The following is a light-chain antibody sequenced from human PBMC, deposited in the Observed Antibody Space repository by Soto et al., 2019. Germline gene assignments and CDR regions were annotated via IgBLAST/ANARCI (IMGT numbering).Light chain of an antibody. Sequence: QSALTQPASVSGSPGQSITISCTGISSDVGDYNYVSWYQQHPGKPPKLMLYDVSFRPSGVSIRFSGSKSGNRASLTISGLQAEDEAEYYCSSYTNSSTLFGGGTKLTVL. CDR2: DVS. V-gene: IGLV2-14*03. J-gene: IGLJ3*02. CDR1: SSDVGDYNY. CDR3: SSYTNSSTL.